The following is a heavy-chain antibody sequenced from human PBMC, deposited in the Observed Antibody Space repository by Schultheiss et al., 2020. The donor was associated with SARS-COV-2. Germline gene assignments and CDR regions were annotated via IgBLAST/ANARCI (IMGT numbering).Heavy chain of an antibody. Sequence: GGSLRLSCVASGFNFSSYWMSWVRQAPGKGLEWVANIKLDGSQKNYVDSVKGRFTISGDNAKKSLSLQMNSLRAEDTAEYYCVTGGGRLCNYWGQGTLVTVSS. CDR3: VTGGGRLCNY. CDR2: IKLDGSQK. V-gene: IGHV3-7*01. J-gene: IGHJ4*02. D-gene: IGHD2/OR15-2a*01. CDR1: GFNFSSYW.